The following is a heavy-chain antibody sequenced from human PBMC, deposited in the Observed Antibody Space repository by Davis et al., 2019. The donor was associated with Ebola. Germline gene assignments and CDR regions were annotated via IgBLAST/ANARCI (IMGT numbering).Heavy chain of an antibody. J-gene: IGHJ4*02. CDR1: GGSISSGGYY. CDR3: ARMYYYDSSGYPTFDY. V-gene: IGHV4-31*03. Sequence: PSETLSLTCTVSGGSISSGGYYWSWIRQHPGKGLEWIGYIYYSGSTYYNPSLKSRVTISVDTSKNQFSLKLSSVTAADTAVYYCARMYYYDSSGYPTFDYWGQGTLVTVSS. D-gene: IGHD3-22*01. CDR2: IYYSGST.